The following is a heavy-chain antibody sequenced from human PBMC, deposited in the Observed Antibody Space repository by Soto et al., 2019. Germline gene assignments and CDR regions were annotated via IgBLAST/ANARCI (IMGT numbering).Heavy chain of an antibody. Sequence: ASVKVSCKASGYTFTDSHIHWVRQAPGQGLEWMGWINPDTGDRNYAQRFQGRLTLTRDTSITTAYMALTRLTSDDTAVYFCARAYDLVSVSRGQGTLLTVST. CDR3: ARAYDLVSVS. J-gene: IGHJ4*02. V-gene: IGHV1-2*02. CDR1: GYTFTDSH. D-gene: IGHD3-3*01. CDR2: INPDTGDR.